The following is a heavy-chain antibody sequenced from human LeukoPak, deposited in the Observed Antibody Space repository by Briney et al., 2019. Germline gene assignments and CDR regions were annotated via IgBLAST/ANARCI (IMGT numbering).Heavy chain of an antibody. V-gene: IGHV4-59*04. J-gene: IGHJ4*02. CDR2: IYYSGST. D-gene: IGHD2-2*02. Sequence: PSETLSLTCTVSGGSISSYYWSWIRQPPGKGLEWIGYIYYSGSTYYNPSLKSRVTISVDTSKNQFSLKLSSVTAADTAVYYCARLDIVVVPAAIDYWGQGTLVTVSS. CDR1: GGSISSYY. CDR3: ARLDIVVVPAAIDY.